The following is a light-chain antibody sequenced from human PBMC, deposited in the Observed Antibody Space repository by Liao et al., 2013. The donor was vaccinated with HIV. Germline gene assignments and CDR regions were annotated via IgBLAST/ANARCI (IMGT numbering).Light chain of an antibody. V-gene: IGLV3-1*01. CDR1: KLGKKY. CDR2: QND. J-gene: IGLJ2*01. CDR3: QVWDRGPAL. Sequence: SYELTQPPSVSVSPGQTASIPCSGDKLGKKYTCWYLQKPGQSPVLVIYQNDKRPSGIPERFSGSSSGNTGTLTISGTQPMDEGDYYCQVWDRGPALFGGGTKLTVL.